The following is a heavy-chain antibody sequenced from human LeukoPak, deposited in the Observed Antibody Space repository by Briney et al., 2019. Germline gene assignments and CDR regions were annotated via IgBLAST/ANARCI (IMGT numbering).Heavy chain of an antibody. CDR2: IGSDAGST. J-gene: IGHJ4*02. Sequence: GGSLRLSCAASGFTLSSYWMHWVRQAPGEGLVWVSRIGSDAGSTSYADSVKGRFTISRDNAENTLFLQMNSLTAEDTAVYYCARARGYYYDSFDYWGQGTLVTISS. V-gene: IGHV3-74*01. D-gene: IGHD3-22*01. CDR1: GFTLSSYW. CDR3: ARARGYYYDSFDY.